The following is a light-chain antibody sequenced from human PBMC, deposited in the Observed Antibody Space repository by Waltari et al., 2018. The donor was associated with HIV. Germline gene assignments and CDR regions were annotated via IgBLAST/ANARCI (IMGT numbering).Light chain of an antibody. J-gene: IGLJ3*02. V-gene: IGLV1-40*01. CDR3: QSYDSSLSGSWV. CDR1: SSNIGAGYD. CDR2: GSI. Sequence: QSVLTQPPSVSGAPGQRVTLPCTGSSSNIGAGYDVHWYQQLPGTAPKLLIYGSINRPSGVPDRFSGSKSGTSASRAITGLQAEDEADYYCQSYDSSLSGSWVFGGGTKLTVL.